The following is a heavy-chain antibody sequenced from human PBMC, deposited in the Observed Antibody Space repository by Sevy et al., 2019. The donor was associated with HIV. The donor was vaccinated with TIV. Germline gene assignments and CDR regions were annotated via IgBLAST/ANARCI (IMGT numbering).Heavy chain of an antibody. CDR1: GFTFSSYA. CDR2: ISYDGSNK. J-gene: IGHJ4*02. D-gene: IGHD5-12*01. Sequence: GGSLRLSCAASGFTFSSYAMHWVRQAPGKGLGWEAVISYDGSNKYYADSVKGRFTISGDDSKDTLSLQMNSLRGEDTAVYYCVVGVGYSGYVPVPYYFDYWGQGTLVTVSS. CDR3: VVGVGYSGYVPVPYYFDY. V-gene: IGHV3-30-3*01.